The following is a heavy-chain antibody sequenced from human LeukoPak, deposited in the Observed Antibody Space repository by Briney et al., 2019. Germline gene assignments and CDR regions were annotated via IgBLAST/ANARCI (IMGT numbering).Heavy chain of an antibody. V-gene: IGHV3-48*01. CDR3: AKDRRSSGCHY. D-gene: IGHD6-19*01. CDR1: GFTFITYA. Sequence: GGSLRLSCAASGFTFITYAMNWVRQAPGKGLEWVSYISGSDTTIYYGDSGSGITRYYADSVKGRFTISRDNARNSLYLQMHSLRAEDTAVYYCAKDRRSSGCHYWGQGTLVTVSS. J-gene: IGHJ4*02. CDR2: ISGSDTTIYYGDSGSGITR.